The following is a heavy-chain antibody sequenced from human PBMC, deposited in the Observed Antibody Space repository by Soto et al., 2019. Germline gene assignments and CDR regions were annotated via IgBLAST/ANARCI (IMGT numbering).Heavy chain of an antibody. CDR3: SKDSRCSSTTCYVQNLFDP. Sequence: PGGSLRLSCAASGFTFSNYAMSWVRQAPGKGLEWVSGITGSGGSTHYADSVKGRFTISRDNSKNTLYLLMNSLRAEDTAVYYCSKDSRCSSTTCYVQNLFDPWGQGTLVTVSS. D-gene: IGHD2-2*01. CDR2: ITGSGGST. V-gene: IGHV3-23*01. J-gene: IGHJ5*02. CDR1: GFTFSNYA.